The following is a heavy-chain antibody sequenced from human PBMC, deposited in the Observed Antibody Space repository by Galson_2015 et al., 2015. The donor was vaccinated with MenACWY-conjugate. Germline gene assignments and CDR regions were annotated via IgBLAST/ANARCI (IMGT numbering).Heavy chain of an antibody. J-gene: IGHJ4*02. V-gene: IGHV3-64D*06. Sequence: SLRLSCAASGFTFSSYAMHWVRQAPGKGLEYVSAISSNGGSTYYADSVKGRSTISRDNSKNTLYLQMSSLRAEDTAVYYCVKDGSRWSSSTSLHHFDYWGQGTLVTVSS. CDR1: GFTFSSYA. CDR2: ISSNGGST. CDR3: VKDGSRWSSSTSLHHFDY. D-gene: IGHD2-2*01.